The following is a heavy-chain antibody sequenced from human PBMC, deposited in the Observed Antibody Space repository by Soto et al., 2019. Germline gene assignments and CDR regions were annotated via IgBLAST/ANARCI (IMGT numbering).Heavy chain of an antibody. J-gene: IGHJ5*02. Sequence: GGSLRLSCAASGFTFSNYAMSWVRQAPGKGLEWVSSISGGGDRTYYADSVKGRFTVSRDNSKNTLYLQMNSLRVEDTAVYYCARAKCSNGCSPNWFDPWGQGNMVTVSS. CDR2: ISGGGDRT. D-gene: IGHD2-2*01. CDR3: ARAKCSNGCSPNWFDP. V-gene: IGHV3-23*01. CDR1: GFTFSNYA.